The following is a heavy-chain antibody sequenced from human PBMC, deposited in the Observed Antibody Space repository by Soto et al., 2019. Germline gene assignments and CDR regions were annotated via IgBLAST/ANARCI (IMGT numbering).Heavy chain of an antibody. Sequence: PGGSLRLSCAASGFTFSSYGMHWVRQAPGKGLEWVAVISYDGSNKYYADSVKGRFTISRDNSKNTLYLQMNSLRAEDTAVYYCAKVTLADSSGYDGAFAIWGQGTMVTVSS. CDR1: GFTFSSYG. CDR3: AKVTLADSSGYDGAFAI. V-gene: IGHV3-30*18. J-gene: IGHJ3*02. D-gene: IGHD3-22*01. CDR2: ISYDGSNK.